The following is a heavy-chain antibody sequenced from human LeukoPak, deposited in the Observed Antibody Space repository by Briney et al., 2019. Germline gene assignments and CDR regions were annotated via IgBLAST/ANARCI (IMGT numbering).Heavy chain of an antibody. V-gene: IGHV1-2*02. CDR1: GYTFTGYY. CDR2: INPNSGGT. CDR3: ATGSGPDTETDTGADYGVPH. J-gene: IGHJ4*02. D-gene: IGHD4-17*01. Sequence: GASVKVSCKASGYTFTGYYMHWVRQAPGQGLEWMGWINPNSGGTNYAQKFQGRVTMTRDTSISTAYMELSRLRSDDTAVYYCATGSGPDTETDTGADYGVPHWGQGTLVTVSS.